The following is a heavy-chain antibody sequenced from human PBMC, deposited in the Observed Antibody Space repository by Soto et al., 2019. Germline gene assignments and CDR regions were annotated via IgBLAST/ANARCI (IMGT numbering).Heavy chain of an antibody. CDR1: GFTFSSDA. Sequence: EVQLLESGGGLVQPGGSLRLSCAASGFTFSSDAMSWVRQAPGKGLEWVSAISGSGGSTYYADSVKGRFTITRDNSKNTLYLKMNSLRAEDTAVYYGAKVNGYSSGWFDYWGQGALVTVSS. CDR3: AKVNGYSSGWFDY. D-gene: IGHD6-19*01. CDR2: ISGSGGST. J-gene: IGHJ4*02. V-gene: IGHV3-23*01.